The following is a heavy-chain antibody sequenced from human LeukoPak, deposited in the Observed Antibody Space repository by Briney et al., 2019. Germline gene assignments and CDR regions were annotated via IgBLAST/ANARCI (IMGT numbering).Heavy chain of an antibody. D-gene: IGHD3-22*01. CDR1: GFTFSSYA. Sequence: GRSLRLSCAASGFTFSSYAMHWVRQAPGKGLEWVAVISYDGSNKYYADSVKGRFTISRDNSKNTLYLQMNSLGAEDTAVYYCAKDLPDYYDSSGYYQPLTFDIWGQGTMVTVSS. CDR3: AKDLPDYYDSSGYYQPLTFDI. V-gene: IGHV3-30-3*01. J-gene: IGHJ3*02. CDR2: ISYDGSNK.